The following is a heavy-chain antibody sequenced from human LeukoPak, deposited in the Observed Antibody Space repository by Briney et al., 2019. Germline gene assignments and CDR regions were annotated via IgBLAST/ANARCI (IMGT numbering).Heavy chain of an antibody. Sequence: PGGSLRLSCAASGFTFSSYEMNWVRQAPGKGLEWVSYISSSGSTIYYADSVKGRFTISRDNAKNSLYLQMNSLRAEDTAVYYCARIYGVYLFYWYFDLWGRGTLVTVSS. D-gene: IGHD4-17*01. J-gene: IGHJ2*01. CDR3: ARIYGVYLFYWYFDL. V-gene: IGHV3-48*03. CDR1: GFTFSSYE. CDR2: ISSSGSTI.